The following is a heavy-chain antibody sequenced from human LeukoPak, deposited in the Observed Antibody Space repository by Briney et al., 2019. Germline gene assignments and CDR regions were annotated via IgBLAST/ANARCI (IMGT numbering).Heavy chain of an antibody. V-gene: IGHV3-49*04. Sequence: GRSLRLSCTASGFTFGDYAMSWVRQAPGKGLEWVGFIRSKAYGGTTEYAESVKSRFTISRDDSKSIAYLQMNSLKTEDTAVYYCTRDAPLYSSSWTYYYYYYMDVWGKGTTVTVSS. D-gene: IGHD6-13*01. J-gene: IGHJ6*03. CDR3: TRDAPLYSSSWTYYYYYYMDV. CDR1: GFTFGDYA. CDR2: IRSKAYGGTT.